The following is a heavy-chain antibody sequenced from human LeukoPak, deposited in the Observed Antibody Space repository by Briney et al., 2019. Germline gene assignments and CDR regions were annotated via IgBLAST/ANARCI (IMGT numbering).Heavy chain of an antibody. Sequence: GGSLTLSCAASGFTFSSYAMSWVRQAPGKGLEWVSAISGSGGSTYYADSVKGRFTISRDNTKNTLYLQMNSLRAEDTAVYYCAHCSSTSCHLAGFDYWGQGTLVTVSS. V-gene: IGHV3-23*01. J-gene: IGHJ4*02. D-gene: IGHD2-2*01. CDR1: GFTFSSYA. CDR2: ISGSGGST. CDR3: AHCSSTSCHLAGFDY.